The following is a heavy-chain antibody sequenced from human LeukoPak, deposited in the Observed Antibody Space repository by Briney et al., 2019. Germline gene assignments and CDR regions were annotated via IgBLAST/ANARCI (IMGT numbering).Heavy chain of an antibody. CDR1: GFTFMSYA. V-gene: IGHV3-21*04. J-gene: IGHJ6*02. CDR3: ARDMYYGSGTPMQYGMDV. CDR2: ISGSSSYI. D-gene: IGHD3-10*01. Sequence: GGSLRLSCAASDFPSGFTFMSYAMDWVRQAPGKGLEWVSSISGSSSYIHYADSLKGRFTISRDNAKNSLYLQMNSLRAEDTAVYYCARDMYYGSGTPMQYGMDVWGQGTTVTVSS.